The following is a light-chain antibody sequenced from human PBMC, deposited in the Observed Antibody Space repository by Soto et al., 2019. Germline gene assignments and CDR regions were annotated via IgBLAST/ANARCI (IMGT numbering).Light chain of an antibody. Sequence: LTQPPSASGTPGQRVSISCSGSGSSIGTNTVNWYRQLPGTAPKLLIYANNQRPSGVPDRFSGSKSGTSASLAISGLQSEDEAEYYCAAWDGSLNNVLFGGGTKLTVL. CDR3: AAWDGSLNNVL. J-gene: IGLJ2*01. CDR1: GSSIGTNT. CDR2: ANN. V-gene: IGLV1-44*01.